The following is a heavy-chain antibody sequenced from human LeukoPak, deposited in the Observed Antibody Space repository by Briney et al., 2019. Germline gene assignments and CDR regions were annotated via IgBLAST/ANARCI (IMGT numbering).Heavy chain of an antibody. Sequence: GGSLRLSCAASGFTFSSYEMNWVRQAPGKGLEWVAVISYDGSNKYYADSVKGRFTISRDNSKNTLYLQMNSLRAEDTAVYYCAKDIGSYGLKYYFDYWGQGTLVTVSS. CDR3: AKDIGSYGLKYYFDY. CDR1: GFTFSSYE. CDR2: ISYDGSNK. D-gene: IGHD5-18*01. J-gene: IGHJ4*02. V-gene: IGHV3-30*18.